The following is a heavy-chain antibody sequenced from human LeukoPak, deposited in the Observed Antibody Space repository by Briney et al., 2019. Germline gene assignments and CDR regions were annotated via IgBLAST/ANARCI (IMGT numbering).Heavy chain of an antibody. CDR3: ARPLNKRDDYSSDN. J-gene: IGHJ4*02. CDR1: GYSITSDDW. Sequence: PSETLSLTCSVSGYSITSDDWWAWSRQSPEKGLEWIASIHHSGGTYYNPSFKSRATISVDTSKNQFSLKLTSVTAADTALYYCARPLNKRDDYSSDNWGQGTLVTVSS. CDR2: IHHSGGT. D-gene: IGHD5-24*01. V-gene: IGHV4-38-2*02.